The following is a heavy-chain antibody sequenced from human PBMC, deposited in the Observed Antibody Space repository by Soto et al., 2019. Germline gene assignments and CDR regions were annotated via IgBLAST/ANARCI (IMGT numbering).Heavy chain of an antibody. CDR1: GFTFSDHY. D-gene: IGHD6-19*01. CDR3: AREEGYSSGWYFDY. V-gene: IGHV3-72*01. CDR2: TRNKANSYTT. J-gene: IGHJ4*02. Sequence: PGGSLRLSCAASGFTFSDHYMDWVRQAPWKGLEWVGRTRNKANSYTTEYAASVKGRFTISRDDSKNSLYLQMNSLKTEDTAVYYCAREEGYSSGWYFDYCGQGTLVSVS.